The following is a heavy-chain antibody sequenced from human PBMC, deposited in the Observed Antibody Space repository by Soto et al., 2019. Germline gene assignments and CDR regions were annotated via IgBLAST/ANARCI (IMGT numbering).Heavy chain of an antibody. V-gene: IGHV4-30-2*06. Sequence: SETRSLTGTVSVGSITSKGYSWSRMRQLPWQGLEGFGYIYEGGGAYYNPSLKTRVTISLDRSKNQLSLNLSSAPGADTALDYCTRSFCGLDLWGRGAPVALSS. CDR1: VGSITSKGYS. CDR3: TRSFCGLDL. CDR2: IYEGGGA. J-gene: IGHJ6*01.